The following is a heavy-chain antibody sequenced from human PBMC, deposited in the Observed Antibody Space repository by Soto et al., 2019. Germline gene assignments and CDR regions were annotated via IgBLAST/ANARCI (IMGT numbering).Heavy chain of an antibody. CDR1: GFTFSDSA. D-gene: IGHD2-15*01. CDR3: NSQYPVNVVESGAYDF. CDR2: TRSRSNNYAT. Sequence: EVQLVESGGGLVQPGGSLKLSCAASGFTFSDSAMHWVRQAPGKGLEWVGRTRSRSNNYATEYGASVKGRFTISRDASKKTVYLQMSSLKTEDTAMYYCNSQYPVNVVESGAYDFWGQGTMVTVSS. J-gene: IGHJ3*01. V-gene: IGHV3-73*01.